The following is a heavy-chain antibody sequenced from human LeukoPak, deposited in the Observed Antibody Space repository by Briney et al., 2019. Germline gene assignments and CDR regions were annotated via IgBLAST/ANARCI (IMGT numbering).Heavy chain of an antibody. D-gene: IGHD4-23*01. CDR1: GYTFTSYD. CDR3: ARDLTFDYGGNLFDY. CDR2: MNPNSGNT. J-gene: IGHJ4*02. Sequence: GASVKVSCKASGYTFTSYDINWVRQATGQGLEWMGWMNPNSGNTGYAQKFQGRVTMTTDTSTSTAYMELRSLRSDDTAVYYCARDLTFDYGGNLFDYWGQGTLVTVSS. V-gene: IGHV1-8*01.